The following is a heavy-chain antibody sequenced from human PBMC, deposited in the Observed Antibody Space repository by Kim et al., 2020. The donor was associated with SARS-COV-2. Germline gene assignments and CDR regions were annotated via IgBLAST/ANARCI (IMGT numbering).Heavy chain of an antibody. J-gene: IGHJ5*02. Sequence: SETLSLTCTVSGGSISSGGYYWSWIRQHPGKGLEWIGYIYYSGSTYYNPSLKSRVTISVDTSKNQFSLKLSSVTAADTAVYYCARDSPYDSSGYYYWFDPWGQGTLVTVSS. CDR1: GGSISSGGYY. CDR2: IYYSGST. V-gene: IGHV4-31*03. D-gene: IGHD3-22*01. CDR3: ARDSPYDSSGYYYWFDP.